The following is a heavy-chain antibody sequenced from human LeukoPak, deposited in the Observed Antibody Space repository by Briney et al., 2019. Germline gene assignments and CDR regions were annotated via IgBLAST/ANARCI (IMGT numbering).Heavy chain of an antibody. CDR1: GYTFTSYG. D-gene: IGHD4-17*01. J-gene: IGHJ5*02. V-gene: IGHV1-24*01. CDR3: ATASDDYGVDP. Sequence: ASVKVSCKASGYTFTSYGISWVRQAPGKGLEWMGGFDPEDGETIYAQKFQGRVTMTEDTSTDTAYMELSSLRSEDTAVYYCATASDDYGVDPWGQGTLVTVSS. CDR2: FDPEDGET.